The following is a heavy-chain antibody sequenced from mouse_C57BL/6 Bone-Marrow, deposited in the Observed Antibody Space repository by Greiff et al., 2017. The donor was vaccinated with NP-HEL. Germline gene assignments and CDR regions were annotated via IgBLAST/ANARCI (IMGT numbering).Heavy chain of an antibody. CDR2: ISSGGDYI. V-gene: IGHV5-9-1*02. Sequence: EVKLMESGEGLVKPGGSLKLSCAASGFTFSSYAMSWVRQTPEKRLEWVAYISSGGDYIYYADTVKGRFTISRDNARNTLYLQLSSLKSEDTAMYYCTRGRTRFAYWGQGTLVTVSA. CDR3: TRGRTRFAY. CDR1: GFTFSSYA. J-gene: IGHJ3*01.